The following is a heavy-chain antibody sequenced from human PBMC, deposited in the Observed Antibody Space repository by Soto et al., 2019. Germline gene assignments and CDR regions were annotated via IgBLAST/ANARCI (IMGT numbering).Heavy chain of an antibody. V-gene: IGHV4-39*07. CDR3: ASNSYGYTFYDH. CDR2: IYYSGST. D-gene: IGHD5-18*01. J-gene: IGHJ4*02. Sequence: SETLSLTCTVSGGSISSSSYYWGWIRQPPGKGLEWIGSIYYSGSTYYNPSLKSRVTISVDTSKNQFSLKLSSVTAADTAVYYCASNSYGYTFYDHWGQGTLVTVSS. CDR1: GGSISSSSYY.